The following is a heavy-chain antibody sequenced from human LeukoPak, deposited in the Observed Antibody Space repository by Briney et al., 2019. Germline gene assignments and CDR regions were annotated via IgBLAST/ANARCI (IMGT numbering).Heavy chain of an antibody. CDR2: IYTTGNT. V-gene: IGHV4-61*02. CDR3: ARAFHCSTTSCYARGLDY. CDR1: GGSISNGSYY. Sequence: PSQTLSLTCSVSGGSISNGSYYWSWIRPPAGKGLEWIGRIYTTGNTNYNPSLKSRVTISVDTSNNQFSLNLSSVTAADTAVYYCARAFHCSTTSCYARGLDYWGQGTLVTVSS. J-gene: IGHJ4*02. D-gene: IGHD2-2*01.